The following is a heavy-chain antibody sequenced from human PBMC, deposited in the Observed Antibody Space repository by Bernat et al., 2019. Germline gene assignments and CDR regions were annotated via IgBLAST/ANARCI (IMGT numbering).Heavy chain of an antibody. CDR2: ISGSGGST. D-gene: IGHD6-19*01. Sequence: EVQLLESGGGLVQPGGSLRLSCAASGFTFSSSAMSWVRQAPGKGLEWVSAISGSGGSTYYADSVKGRFTISRDNSKNTLYLQMNSLRAEDTAVYYCATGGIAVAGTGVGFDYWGQGSLVTVSS. CDR3: ATGGIAVAGTGVGFDY. V-gene: IGHV3-23*01. CDR1: GFTFSSSA. J-gene: IGHJ4*02.